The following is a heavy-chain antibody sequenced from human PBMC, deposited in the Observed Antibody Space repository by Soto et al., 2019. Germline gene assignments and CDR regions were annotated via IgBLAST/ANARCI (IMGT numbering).Heavy chain of an antibody. D-gene: IGHD3-22*01. Sequence: PSETLSLTCTVSGGSISSYYWSWIRQPPGKGLEWIGYFYYTGSTNYNPSLKSRVTISVDTSKNHFSLKLSSVTAADTAVYYCAGHSGYFSSFDYWGRGTLVTVS. CDR2: FYYTGST. V-gene: IGHV4-59*01. CDR1: GGSISSYY. CDR3: AGHSGYFSSFDY. J-gene: IGHJ4*02.